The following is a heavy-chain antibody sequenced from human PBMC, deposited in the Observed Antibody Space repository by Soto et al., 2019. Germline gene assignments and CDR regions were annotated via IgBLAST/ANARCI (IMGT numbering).Heavy chain of an antibody. D-gene: IGHD2-15*01. Sequence: SVKVSCKASGGTFSSYTISWVRQAPGQGLEWMGRIIPILGIANYAQKFQGRVTITADKSTSTAYMELSSLRSEDTAVYYCARGGEYCSGGSCYYYGMDVWGQGTTVTVSS. CDR3: ARGGEYCSGGSCYYYGMDV. J-gene: IGHJ6*02. CDR1: GGTFSSYT. V-gene: IGHV1-69*02. CDR2: IIPILGIA.